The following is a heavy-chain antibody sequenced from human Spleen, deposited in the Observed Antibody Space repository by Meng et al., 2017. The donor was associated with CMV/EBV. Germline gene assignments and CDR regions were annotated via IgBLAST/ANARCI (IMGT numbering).Heavy chain of an antibody. J-gene: IGHJ4*02. CDR1: GFTFSSYA. D-gene: IGHD6-13*01. Sequence: GGSLRLSCAASGFTFSSYAMSWVRQAPGKGLEWVSAISGSGGSTYYADSVKGRFTISRDNSKNTLYLQMNSLRAEDTAVYYCAKHISSWYYSLFDYWGQGTLVTRLL. V-gene: IGHV3-23*01. CDR2: ISGSGGST. CDR3: AKHISSWYYSLFDY.